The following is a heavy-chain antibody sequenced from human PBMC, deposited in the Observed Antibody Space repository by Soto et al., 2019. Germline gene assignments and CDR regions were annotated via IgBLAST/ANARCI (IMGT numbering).Heavy chain of an antibody. D-gene: IGHD4-17*01. V-gene: IGHV4-30-2*01. CDR2: IYHSGST. CDR3: AGYGGNSRRYFDY. Sequence: QLQLQESGSGLVKPSQTLSLTCAVSGGSISSGGYSWSWIRQPPGKGLEWIGYIYHSGSTYYNPSLKSRVTISGDRSKNQFSLKLSSVTAADTAVYYCAGYGGNSRRYFDYWGQGTLVTVSS. CDR1: GGSISSGGYS. J-gene: IGHJ4*02.